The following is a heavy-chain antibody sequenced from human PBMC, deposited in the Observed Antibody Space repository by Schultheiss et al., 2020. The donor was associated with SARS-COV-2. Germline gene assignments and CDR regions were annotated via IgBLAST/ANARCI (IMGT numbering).Heavy chain of an antibody. CDR3: TRDSLGTDWFDP. CDR1: GYTFTGYY. D-gene: IGHD3-3*02. J-gene: IGHJ5*02. CDR2: INSNSGGT. V-gene: IGHV1-2*06. Sequence: GGSLRLSCKASGYTFTGYYIHWVRQAPGQGLEWMGRINSNSGGTDYAQKFQGRVTLTRDTSITTVYMELSRLRSDDTAIYYCTRDSLGTDWFDPWGQGTLVTVSS.